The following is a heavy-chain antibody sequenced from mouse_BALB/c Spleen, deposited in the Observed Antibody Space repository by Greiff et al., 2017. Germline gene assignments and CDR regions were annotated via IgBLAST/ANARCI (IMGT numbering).Heavy chain of an antibody. J-gene: IGHJ2*01. CDR2: ILPGSGST. CDR1: GYTFSSYW. V-gene: IGHV1-9*01. Sequence: VQLQQSGAELMKPGASVKISCKATGYTFSSYWIEWVKQRPGHGLEWIGEILPGSGSTNYNEKFKGKATFTADTSSNTAYMQLSSLTSEDSAVYYCARLRDYDRGYYFDYWGQGTTLTVSS. D-gene: IGHD2-4*01. CDR3: ARLRDYDRGYYFDY.